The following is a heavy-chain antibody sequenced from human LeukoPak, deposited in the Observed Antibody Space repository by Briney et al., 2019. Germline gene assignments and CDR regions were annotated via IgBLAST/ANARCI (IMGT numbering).Heavy chain of an antibody. V-gene: IGHV4-4*07. Sequence: SETLSLTCTVSGGSVSSYYWTWIRQPAGKGLECIGRIYTTGSTNYNPSLNSRVTMSVDTSKKQFSLKLSSVTAADTAVYYCARQIAVAVKAGFDYWVQGTLVTVSS. J-gene: IGHJ4*02. CDR1: GGSVSSYY. D-gene: IGHD6-19*01. CDR2: IYTTGST. CDR3: ARQIAVAVKAGFDY.